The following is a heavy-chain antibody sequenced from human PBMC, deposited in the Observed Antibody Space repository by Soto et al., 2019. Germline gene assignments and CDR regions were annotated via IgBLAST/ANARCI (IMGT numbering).Heavy chain of an antibody. V-gene: IGHV2-5*02. Sequence: QITLKESGPPLVKPTQTLTLTCTFSGFSLSTSGVGVGWIRQPPGKALEWLALIYWDDDKRYSPSLKSRLTITKDTSKNQVVLTMTNMDPVDTATYYCAHSGSSGWHGAGNPYYYYGMDVWGQGTTVTVSS. CDR2: IYWDDDK. D-gene: IGHD6-19*01. CDR1: GFSLSTSGVG. J-gene: IGHJ6*02. CDR3: AHSGSSGWHGAGNPYYYYGMDV.